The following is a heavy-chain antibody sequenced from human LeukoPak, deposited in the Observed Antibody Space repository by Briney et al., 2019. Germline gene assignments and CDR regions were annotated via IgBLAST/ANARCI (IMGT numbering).Heavy chain of an antibody. D-gene: IGHD2-2*01. CDR3: ARGHCSTTSCPYYWYMDV. V-gene: IGHV1-2*02. CDR2: INPNSGGT. Sequence: ASVKVSCKASGYTFTGYYMHWVRQAPGQGLEWMGWINPNSGGTNYAQKFQGRVTMTRDTSISTAYMELSRLRSDDTAVYYCARGHCSTTSCPYYWYMDVRGRGTTVSVSS. J-gene: IGHJ6*03. CDR1: GYTFTGYY.